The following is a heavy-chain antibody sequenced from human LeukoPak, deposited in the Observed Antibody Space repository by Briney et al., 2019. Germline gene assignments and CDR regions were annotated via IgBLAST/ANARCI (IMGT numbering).Heavy chain of an antibody. J-gene: IGHJ4*02. Sequence: SETLSLTCTVSGGSISSGDYYWSWIRQHPGKGLEWIGYIYYTGGTYYNPSLKSRVTISADTFKNQFSLKLSSVTAADTAVYYCARNFRTDQFDYWGQGALVTVSS. V-gene: IGHV4-31*03. D-gene: IGHD3/OR15-3a*01. CDR1: GGSISSGDYY. CDR2: IYYTGGT. CDR3: ARNFRTDQFDY.